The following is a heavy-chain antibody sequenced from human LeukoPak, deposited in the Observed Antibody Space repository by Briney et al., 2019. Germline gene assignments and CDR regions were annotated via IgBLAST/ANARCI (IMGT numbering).Heavy chain of an antibody. J-gene: IGHJ4*02. CDR2: TYYRSKWYS. V-gene: IGHV6-1*01. CDR1: GDSVSSINGA. Sequence: SQTLSLTRAISGDSVSSINGAWNWVRQSPSRGLEWLGRTYYRSKWYSDYAVPIQGRMSINPDTSKNQFTLHLFSVTPDDTAVYYCARDVATTGWYTFDYWGQGTRVTVSS. D-gene: IGHD6-19*01. CDR3: ARDVATTGWYTFDY.